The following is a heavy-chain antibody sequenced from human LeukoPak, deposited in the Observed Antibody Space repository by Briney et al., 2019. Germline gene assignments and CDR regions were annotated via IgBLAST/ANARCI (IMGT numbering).Heavy chain of an antibody. Sequence: GGSLRLSCAASGFMFTSYSMNWVRQAPGKGLEWVAYISSPSTNIYYVDSVKGRFTISRDNAKNSLYLQMNSLRDEDTAVYYYARASYWGSSGKGFDCWGQGTLVTVSS. CDR1: GFMFTSYS. CDR2: ISSPSTNI. D-gene: IGHD7-27*01. V-gene: IGHV3-48*02. CDR3: ARASYWGSSGKGFDC. J-gene: IGHJ4*02.